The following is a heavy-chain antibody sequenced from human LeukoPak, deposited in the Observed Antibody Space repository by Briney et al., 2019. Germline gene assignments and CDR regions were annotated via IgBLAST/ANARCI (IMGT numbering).Heavy chain of an antibody. V-gene: IGHV3-74*01. D-gene: IGHD4-17*01. CDR3: AKDPGTVTNYYYYGMDV. CDR2: INTDGSCT. J-gene: IGHJ6*02. Sequence: GGSLRLSCAASGFTFSSYWMHWVRQAPGKGLVWVSRINTDGSCTSYADSVKGRFTISRDNAKNTLYLQMNSLRAEDTAVYYCAKDPGTVTNYYYYGMDVWGQGTTVTVSS. CDR1: GFTFSSYW.